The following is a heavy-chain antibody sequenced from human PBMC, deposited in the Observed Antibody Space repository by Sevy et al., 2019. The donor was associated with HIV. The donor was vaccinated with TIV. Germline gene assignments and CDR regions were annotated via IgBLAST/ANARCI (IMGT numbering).Heavy chain of an antibody. V-gene: IGHV3-30*02. CDR2: IQYDGGNK. J-gene: IGHJ4*02. Sequence: GESLKISCATSGFTFNSHGMHWVRQAPGKGLEWVSFIQYDGGNKNYADSVKGRFTISRDTSKNTLYLQLSSLRTEDTALYYCVKDPLISLGADLFDYWGQGTLVTVSS. CDR1: GFTFNSHG. D-gene: IGHD7-27*01. CDR3: VKDPLISLGADLFDY.